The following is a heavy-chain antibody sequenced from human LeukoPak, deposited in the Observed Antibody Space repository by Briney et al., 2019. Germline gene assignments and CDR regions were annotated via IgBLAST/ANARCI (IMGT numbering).Heavy chain of an antibody. V-gene: IGHV4-59*08. D-gene: IGHD6-19*01. J-gene: IGHJ4*02. Sequence: SATLSLTCTVSGGSISSFYWSWIRQPPGKGLEWIGSIYYSGSTNYNPSLKSRVTISVDTSKNQFSLKLSSVTAADTAVYYCASARDFGWEGIWNWGQGTLVTVSS. CDR2: IYYSGST. CDR3: ASARDFGWEGIWN. CDR1: GGSISSFY.